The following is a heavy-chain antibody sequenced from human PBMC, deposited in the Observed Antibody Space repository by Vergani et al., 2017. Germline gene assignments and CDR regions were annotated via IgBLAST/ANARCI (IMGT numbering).Heavy chain of an antibody. Sequence: EVQLLESGGGLVQPGGSLRLSCAASGFTFSSYAMSWVRRAPGKGLEWVSGISWNSGSIGYADSVKGRFTISRDNAKNSLYLQMNSLRAEDTALYYCAKDMGGGKAAANFDYWGQGTLVTVSS. V-gene: IGHV3-9*01. CDR2: ISWNSGSI. CDR1: GFTFSSYA. CDR3: AKDMGGGKAAANFDY. D-gene: IGHD6-13*01. J-gene: IGHJ4*02.